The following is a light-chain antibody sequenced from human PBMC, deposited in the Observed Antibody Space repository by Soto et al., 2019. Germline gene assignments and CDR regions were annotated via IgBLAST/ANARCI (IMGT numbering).Light chain of an antibody. CDR2: GAS. V-gene: IGKV3-20*01. CDR1: QSVSSSY. Sequence: EIVLTQSPGTLSLSPGERATLSCRASQSVSSSYLAWYQQKPGQAPRLLIYGASSRATGIPDRFSGSGSGTDFTLTISRLEPEDFAVYYCQQYNEWPPLTFGGGSKVEF. J-gene: IGKJ4*01. CDR3: QQYNEWPPLT.